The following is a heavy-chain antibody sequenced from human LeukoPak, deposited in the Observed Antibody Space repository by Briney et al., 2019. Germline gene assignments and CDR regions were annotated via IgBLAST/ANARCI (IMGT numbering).Heavy chain of an antibody. D-gene: IGHD3-3*01. V-gene: IGHV4-39*01. CDR1: GGSISSYY. CDR2: IYYSGST. CDR3: ARSLYDFWSGSSFDY. Sequence: SETLSLTCTVSGGSISSYYWSWIRQPPGKGLEWIGSIYYSGSTYYNPSLKSRVAISVDTSKNQFSLKLSSVTAADTAVYYCARSLYDFWSGSSFDYWGQGTLVTVSS. J-gene: IGHJ4*02.